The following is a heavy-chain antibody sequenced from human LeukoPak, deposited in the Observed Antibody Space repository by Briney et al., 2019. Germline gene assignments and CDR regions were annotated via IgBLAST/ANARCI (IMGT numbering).Heavy chain of an antibody. J-gene: IGHJ4*02. Sequence: GGSLRLSCAASGFSFSTYDMHWVRQPTGKGLEWVSGIGTAGDPYYSGSVKGRFTISREDTRNSLDLQMDSLTAGDTAIYYCARGGSGSYLDYWGQGTLVTVSP. V-gene: IGHV3-13*05. CDR1: GFSFSTYD. D-gene: IGHD3-10*01. CDR2: IGTAGDP. CDR3: ARGGSGSYLDY.